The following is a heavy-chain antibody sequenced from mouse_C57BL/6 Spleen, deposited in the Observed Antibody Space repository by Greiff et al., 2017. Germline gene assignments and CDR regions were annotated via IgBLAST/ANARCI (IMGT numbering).Heavy chain of an antibody. CDR1: GYTFTSYW. V-gene: IGHV1-50*01. CDR3: ARRLKVYFDY. D-gene: IGHD1-3*01. Sequence: VQLQQPGAELVKPGASVKLSCKASGYTFTSYWMQWVKQRPGQGLEWIGEIDPSDSYSNYNQKFKGKATLTVDTSSSTAYMQLSSLTSEDSAVYYCARRLKVYFDYWGQGTTLTVSS. CDR2: IDPSDSYS. J-gene: IGHJ2*01.